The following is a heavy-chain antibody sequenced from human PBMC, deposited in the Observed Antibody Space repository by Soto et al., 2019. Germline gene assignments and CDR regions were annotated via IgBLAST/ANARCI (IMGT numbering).Heavy chain of an antibody. V-gene: IGHV1-69*13. CDR3: ARFQLVLPSYYYYGMDV. Sequence: SVKVSCKASGGTFSSYAISWVRQAPGQGLEWMGGIIPIFGTANYAQKFQGRVTITADESTSTAYMELSSLRSEDTAVYYCARFQLVLPSYYYYGMDVWGQGTTVTVSS. D-gene: IGHD6-6*01. J-gene: IGHJ6*02. CDR1: GGTFSSYA. CDR2: IIPIFGTA.